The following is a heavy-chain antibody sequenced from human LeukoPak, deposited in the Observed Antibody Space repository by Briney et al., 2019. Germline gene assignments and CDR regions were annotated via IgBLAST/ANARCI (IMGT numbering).Heavy chain of an antibody. CDR1: GGSFSGYY. D-gene: IGHD6-13*01. CDR3: ATQQLGVVY. CDR2: IYYSGST. V-gene: IGHV4-59*01. J-gene: IGHJ4*02. Sequence: SETLSLTCAVYGGSFSGYYWSWIRQPPGKGLEWIGYIYYSGSTNYNPSLKSRVTISVDTSKNQFSLKLSSVTAADTAVYYCATQQLGVVYWGQGTLVTVSS.